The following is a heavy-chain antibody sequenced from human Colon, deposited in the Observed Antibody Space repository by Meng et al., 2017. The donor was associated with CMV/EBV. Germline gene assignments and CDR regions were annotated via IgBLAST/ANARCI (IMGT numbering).Heavy chain of an antibody. J-gene: IGHJ4*02. CDR2: ISGSGDST. D-gene: IGHD3/OR15-3a*01. V-gene: IGHV3-23*01. Sequence: GGSLRLSCVASGFPFSGLAMTWVRQAPGKGLEWVAAISGSGDSTHHADSVEGRFTISRDKARNTVYLEMTSLRVEDTALYYCAKEASYDYWSGYSDYWGQGTQVTVSS. CDR1: GFPFSGLA. CDR3: AKEASYDYWSGYSDY.